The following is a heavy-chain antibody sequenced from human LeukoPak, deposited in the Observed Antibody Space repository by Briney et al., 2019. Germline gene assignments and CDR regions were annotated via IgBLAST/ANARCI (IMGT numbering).Heavy chain of an antibody. D-gene: IGHD6-6*01. CDR2: IYPSDSDT. Sequence: NHGESLQISCKGSEKTFNGFWIAWVRQMPGKGLEGMGIIYPSDSDTKYGPSVQGQVTISADRSINAVYLQWSSLRASDTAMYYCARLPNPGALVLFDYWGQGTLVTVSS. CDR1: EKTFNGFW. J-gene: IGHJ4*02. CDR3: ARLPNPGALVLFDY. V-gene: IGHV5-51*01.